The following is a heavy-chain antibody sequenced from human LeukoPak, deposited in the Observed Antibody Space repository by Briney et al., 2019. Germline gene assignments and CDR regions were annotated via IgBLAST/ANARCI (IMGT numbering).Heavy chain of an antibody. CDR2: INPNSGGT. D-gene: IGHD2-2*01. V-gene: IGHV1-2*02. CDR3: IRGVVVPAATLGY. CDR1: GYTFTGYY. Sequence: ASVKVSCKASGYTFTGYYMHWVRQAPGQGLGWMGWINPNSGGTNYAQKFQGRVTMTRDTSISTAYMELSRLRSDDTAVYYCIRGVVVPAATLGYWGQGTLVTVSS. J-gene: IGHJ4*02.